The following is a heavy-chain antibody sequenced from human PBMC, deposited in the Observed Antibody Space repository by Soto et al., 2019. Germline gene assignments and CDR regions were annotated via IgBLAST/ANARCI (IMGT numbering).Heavy chain of an antibody. CDR1: GGSISSGDYY. Sequence: SETLSLTCTVSGGSISSGDYYWSWIRQPPGKGLEWIGYIYYSGSTNYNPSLKSRVTISVDTSKNQFSLKLSSVTAADTAVYYCARVGYCGGDCSFPDYWGPGTLVTVSS. J-gene: IGHJ4*02. CDR2: IYYSGST. CDR3: ARVGYCGGDCSFPDY. D-gene: IGHD2-21*02. V-gene: IGHV4-61*08.